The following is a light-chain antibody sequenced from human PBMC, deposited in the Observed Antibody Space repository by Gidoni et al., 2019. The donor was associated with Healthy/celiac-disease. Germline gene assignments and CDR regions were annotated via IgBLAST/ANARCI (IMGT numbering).Light chain of an antibody. V-gene: IGKV1-39*01. CDR2: AAS. Sequence: DSQMTPSPSSLSAYVGARVTITSRASPGISSYSNWYQQKPGKAPQLLSFAASSLHSGVPSRLSGSRSGTDFTLSISSLQPEEFATFDVQQSYSSTYSFGQGTKLEIK. J-gene: IGKJ2*03. CDR3: QQSYSSTYS. CDR1: PGISSY.